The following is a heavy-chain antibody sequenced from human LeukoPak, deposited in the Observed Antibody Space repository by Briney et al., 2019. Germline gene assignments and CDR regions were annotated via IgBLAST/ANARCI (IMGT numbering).Heavy chain of an antibody. Sequence: GGSLRLSCAASGFIFSSYGMHWVRQAPGKGPEWVAFIRYDGSNKYYADSVKGRFTISRDNSKNTLYLQMNSLRAEDTAVYYCAKDRSGSYSQGLDYWGQGTPVTVSS. D-gene: IGHD1-26*01. CDR1: GFIFSSYG. J-gene: IGHJ4*02. CDR3: AKDRSGSYSQGLDY. CDR2: IRYDGSNK. V-gene: IGHV3-30*02.